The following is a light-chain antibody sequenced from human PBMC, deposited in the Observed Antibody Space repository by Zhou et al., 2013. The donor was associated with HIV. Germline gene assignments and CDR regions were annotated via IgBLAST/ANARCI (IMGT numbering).Light chain of an antibody. CDR2: KVS. V-gene: IGKV1-5*03. J-gene: IGKJ2*01. CDR1: QSVSWW. CDR3: QQYNTYPGT. Sequence: DIQMTQSPSTLSASVGDRVTITCRASQSVSWWLAWYQQKPGKAPKLLIYKVSSVDSGVPSRFSGSGSGTEFTLTITSLQPDDIATYYCQQYNTYPGTFGQGTKLEIK.